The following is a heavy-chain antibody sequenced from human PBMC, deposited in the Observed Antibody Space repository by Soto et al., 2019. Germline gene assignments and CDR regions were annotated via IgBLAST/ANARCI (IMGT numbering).Heavy chain of an antibody. V-gene: IGHV1-69*13. CDR1: GGTFSSYA. CDR3: ATGVPVFYDSSCYYWSNWFDP. CDR2: IIPIFGTA. Sequence: SVKVSCKASGGTFSSYAISWVRQAPGQGLEWMGGIIPIFGTANYAQKFQGRVTITADESTSTAYMELSSLRSEDTAVYYCATGVPVFYDSSCYYWSNWFDPWGQGTLVTVSS. J-gene: IGHJ5*02. D-gene: IGHD3-22*01.